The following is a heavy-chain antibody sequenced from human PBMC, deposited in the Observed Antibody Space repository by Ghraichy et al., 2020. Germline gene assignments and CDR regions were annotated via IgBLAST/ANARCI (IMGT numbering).Heavy chain of an antibody. Sequence: GGSLRLSCAASGFTVSSNYMSWVRQAPGKGLEWVSVIYTGGSTYYADSVKGRFTISRDNSKNTLYLQMNSLRDEDTAVYYCAREGPGGSGLTGWGQGTLVTVSS. J-gene: IGHJ4*02. CDR1: GFTVSSNY. CDR3: AREGPGGSGLTG. V-gene: IGHV3-66*01. CDR2: IYTGGST. D-gene: IGHD3-16*01.